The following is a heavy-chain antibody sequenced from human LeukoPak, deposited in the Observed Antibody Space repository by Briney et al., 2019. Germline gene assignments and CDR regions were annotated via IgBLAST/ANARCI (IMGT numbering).Heavy chain of an antibody. D-gene: IGHD6-19*01. CDR2: IIPILGIA. Sequence: SVKVSCKASGGTFSSYAISWVRQAPGKGLEWMGRIIPILGIANYAQKFQGRVTITADKSTSTAYMELSSLRSEDTAVYYCAGDVIAVAVGPVRVDIDYWGQGTLVTVSS. CDR1: GGTFSSYA. J-gene: IGHJ4*02. CDR3: AGDVIAVAVGPVRVDIDY. V-gene: IGHV1-69*04.